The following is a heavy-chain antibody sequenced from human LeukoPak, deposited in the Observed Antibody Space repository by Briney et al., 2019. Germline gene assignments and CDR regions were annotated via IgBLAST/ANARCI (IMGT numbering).Heavy chain of an antibody. CDR1: GGSISSSSYY. D-gene: IGHD6-13*01. Sequence: SETLSLTCTVSGGSISSSSYYWGWIRQPPGKGLEWIGSIYYSGSTYYNPSLKCRVTISVDTSKNQFSLKLSSVTAADTAVYYCARDIRGSSWYVFNWFDPWGQGTLVTVSS. CDR2: IYYSGST. CDR3: ARDIRGSSWYVFNWFDP. J-gene: IGHJ5*02. V-gene: IGHV4-39*07.